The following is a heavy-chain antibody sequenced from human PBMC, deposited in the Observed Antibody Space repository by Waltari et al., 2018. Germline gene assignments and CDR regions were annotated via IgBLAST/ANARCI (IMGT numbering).Heavy chain of an antibody. V-gene: IGHV1-18*01. CDR2: ISAYNGNT. CDR3: ARRIPSYYYDSSGYYPNFDY. J-gene: IGHJ4*02. Sequence: QVQLVQSGAEVKKPGASVKVSCKASGYTFTSYGISWVRQAPGQGLEWMGWISAYNGNTNYAQKLQGRVTMTTDTSTSTAYMELRNLRSDDTAVYYCARRIPSYYYDSSGYYPNFDYWGQGTLVTVSS. CDR1: GYTFTSYG. D-gene: IGHD3-22*01.